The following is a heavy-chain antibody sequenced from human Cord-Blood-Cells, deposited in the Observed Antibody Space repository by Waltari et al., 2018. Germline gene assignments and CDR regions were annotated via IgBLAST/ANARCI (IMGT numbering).Heavy chain of an antibody. CDR2: IIPIFGTA. Sequence: QVQLVQSGAEVKKPGSSVKVSCKASGGTFSSYAISWVRQAPGKGLEWMGGIIPIFGTANYAQKFQGRVTITADESTGTAYMELSSLRSEDTAVYYCARDDYGGNYYFDYWGQGTLVTVSS. CDR1: GGTFSSYA. J-gene: IGHJ4*02. CDR3: ARDDYGGNYYFDY. D-gene: IGHD4-17*01. V-gene: IGHV1-69*01.